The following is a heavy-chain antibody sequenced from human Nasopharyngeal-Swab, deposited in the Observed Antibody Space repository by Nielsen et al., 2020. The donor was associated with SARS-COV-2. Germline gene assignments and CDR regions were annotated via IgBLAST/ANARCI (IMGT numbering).Heavy chain of an antibody. Sequence: SETLSLTCKVAGGSISSYYWSWIRQPPGKGLEWIGYIYYTGDSNYNPSLKSRVTISADTSKNQFSLKVTSVTAADTAVYYCARRSLAVAGSFDYWGQGTLVTVSS. CDR2: IYYTGDS. J-gene: IGHJ4*02. CDR1: GGSISSYY. CDR3: ARRSLAVAGSFDY. V-gene: IGHV4-59*08. D-gene: IGHD6-19*01.